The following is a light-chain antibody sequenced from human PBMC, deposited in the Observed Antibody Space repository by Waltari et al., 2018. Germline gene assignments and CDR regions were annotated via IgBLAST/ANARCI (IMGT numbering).Light chain of an antibody. J-gene: IGLJ2*01. CDR1: SSDVGGYNY. CDR2: EVS. V-gene: IGLV2-8*01. Sequence: QSALTQPPSASGSPGQSVTLSCTGTSSDVGGYNYVSVYQQHPGKAPKLMIYEVSKRPAGVPDRFSGSKSGNTASLTVSGLQAEDEADYYCSSYAGSNNVVFGGGTKLTVL. CDR3: SSYAGSNNVV.